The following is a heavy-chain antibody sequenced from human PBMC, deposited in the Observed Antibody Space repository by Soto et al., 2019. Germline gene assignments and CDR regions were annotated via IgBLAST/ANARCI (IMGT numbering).Heavy chain of an antibody. CDR3: AGDPSTQGVIRGP. V-gene: IGHV3-23*01. Sequence: GGSLRLSCAASGFTFISYAMSCVRQAPGKGLEWVSAISGSGGSTYYADSVKGRFTISRDNSKNTLYLQMNSLRAEDTAVYYCAGDPSTQGVIRGPWGQGALVTVSS. CDR2: ISGSGGST. CDR1: GFTFISYA. D-gene: IGHD3-10*01. J-gene: IGHJ5*02.